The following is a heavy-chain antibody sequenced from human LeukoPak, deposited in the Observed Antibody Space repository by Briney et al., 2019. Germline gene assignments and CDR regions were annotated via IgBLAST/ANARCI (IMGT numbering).Heavy chain of an antibody. CDR3: ARDMSSSWYREYYYYMDV. CDR2: IKQDGSEK. V-gene: IGHV3-7*01. D-gene: IGHD6-13*01. CDR1: GFTFSSYW. Sequence: GGSLRLSCAASGFTFSSYWISWVRQAPGKGLEWVANIKQDGSEKYYVDSVKGRFTISRDNAKNSLYLQMNSLRAEDTAVYYCARDMSSSWYREYYYYMDVWGKGTTVTVSS. J-gene: IGHJ6*03.